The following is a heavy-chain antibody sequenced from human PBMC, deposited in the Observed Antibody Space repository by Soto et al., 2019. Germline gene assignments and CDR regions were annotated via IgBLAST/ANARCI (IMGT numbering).Heavy chain of an antibody. CDR3: ASSPLDYGGNSAEYYFDY. V-gene: IGHV4-31*03. J-gene: IGHJ4*02. Sequence: TLSLTCTVSGGSISSGGCYWSWIRQHPGKGLEWIGYIYYSGSTYYNPSLKSRVTISVDTSKNQFSLKLSSVTAADTAVYYCASSPLDYGGNSAEYYFDYWGQGTLVTVSS. CDR1: GGSISSGGCY. D-gene: IGHD4-17*01. CDR2: IYYSGST.